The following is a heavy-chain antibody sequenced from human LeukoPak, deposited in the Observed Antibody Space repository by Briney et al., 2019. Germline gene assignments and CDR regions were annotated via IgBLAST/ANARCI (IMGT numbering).Heavy chain of an antibody. CDR1: GFTFSSYG. J-gene: IGHJ3*02. V-gene: IGHV3-30*18. D-gene: IGHD4-17*01. CDR3: AKDSATVTANDAFDI. Sequence: PGGSLRLSCAASGFTFSSYGLHWVRQAPGKGLEWVAVISYDGTDKYYADSVKGRFTISRDNSKNTLSLQMNSLRAEDSAVYYCAKDSATVTANDAFDIWGHRTMVTVSS. CDR2: ISYDGTDK.